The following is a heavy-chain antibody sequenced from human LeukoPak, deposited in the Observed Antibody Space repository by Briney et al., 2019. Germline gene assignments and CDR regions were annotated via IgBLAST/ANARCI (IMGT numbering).Heavy chain of an antibody. V-gene: IGHV3-7*03. J-gene: IGHJ4*02. Sequence: GGSLRLSCAASGFTLSNYNMSWVRQAPGKGLEWVANIKQDGSEKYYVDSVKGRFTISRDNAKNSLYLQMNSLRAEDTAVYYCARGSSSWYLSGLFDYWGQGTLVTVSS. D-gene: IGHD6-13*01. CDR2: IKQDGSEK. CDR1: GFTLSNYN. CDR3: ARGSSSWYLSGLFDY.